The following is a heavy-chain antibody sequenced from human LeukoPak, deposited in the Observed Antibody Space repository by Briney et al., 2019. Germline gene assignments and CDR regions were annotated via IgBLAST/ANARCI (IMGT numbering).Heavy chain of an antibody. D-gene: IGHD6-6*01. CDR2: ISGSGGST. J-gene: IGHJ3*02. CDR3: ANCISRRDSSSSDNAFDI. V-gene: IGHV3-23*01. CDR1: GFTFSSYA. Sequence: GGSLRLSCAASGFTFSSYAMSWVRRAPGKGLEWVSAISGSGGSTYYADSVKGRFTISRDNSKNTLYLQMNSLRAEDTAVYYCANCISRRDSSSSDNAFDIWGQGTMVTVSS.